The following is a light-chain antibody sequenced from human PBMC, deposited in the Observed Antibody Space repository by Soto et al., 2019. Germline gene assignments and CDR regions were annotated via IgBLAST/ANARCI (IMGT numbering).Light chain of an antibody. CDR2: AAS. Sequence: DIQLTQSPSFLSASVGDRVTINCRASQGVNSYFAWYQQKPGKAPNLLIYAASTLQSGVPSRFSGSGSGTEFTLTISSLQPEDFATYYCQQLKDYPLTFGGGTKVESK. CDR3: QQLKDYPLT. J-gene: IGKJ4*01. CDR1: QGVNSY. V-gene: IGKV1-9*01.